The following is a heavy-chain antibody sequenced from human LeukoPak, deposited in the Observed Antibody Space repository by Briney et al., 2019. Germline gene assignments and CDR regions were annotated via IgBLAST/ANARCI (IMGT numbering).Heavy chain of an antibody. CDR1: GASISYNY. D-gene: IGHD1-26*01. CDR2: IYYTGNT. J-gene: IGHJ4*02. Sequence: PSETLSLTCTASGASISYNYWNRIRQPPGKGLEWIGYIYYTGNTNYNPSLKSRVTISVDTSKNQFSLILSSVTAADTAVYYCARHSVGVALPLFDHWGQGNPVTVSS. V-gene: IGHV4-59*08. CDR3: ARHSVGVALPLFDH.